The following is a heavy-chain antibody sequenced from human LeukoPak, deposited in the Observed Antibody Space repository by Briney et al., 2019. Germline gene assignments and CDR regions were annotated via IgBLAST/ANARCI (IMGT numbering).Heavy chain of an antibody. J-gene: IGHJ4*02. Sequence: ASVKVSCKASGYTFTSYGISWVRQAPGQGLEWMGWISAYNGNTNYAQKLQGRVTMTTDTSTSTAYMELRSLRSDDTAVYYCARDRTIFGVAAPSDYWGRGTLVTVSS. D-gene: IGHD3-3*01. CDR1: GYTFTSYG. CDR3: ARDRTIFGVAAPSDY. V-gene: IGHV1-18*01. CDR2: ISAYNGNT.